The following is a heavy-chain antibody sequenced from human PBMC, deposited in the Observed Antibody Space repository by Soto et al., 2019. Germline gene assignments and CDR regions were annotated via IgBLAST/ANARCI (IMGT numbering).Heavy chain of an antibody. J-gene: IGHJ4*02. D-gene: IGHD1-1*01. Sequence: PGGSLRPSCAASGFTFSSYAMHWVRQAPGKGLEWVAVISYDGSNKYYADSVKGRFTISTDNSKNTPYLQMNSLRAEDTAVYDCAREGNVYALTTFYFHYWGPGTLLTVSS. CDR2: ISYDGSNK. V-gene: IGHV3-30-3*01. CDR1: GFTFSSYA. CDR3: AREGNVYALTTFYFHY.